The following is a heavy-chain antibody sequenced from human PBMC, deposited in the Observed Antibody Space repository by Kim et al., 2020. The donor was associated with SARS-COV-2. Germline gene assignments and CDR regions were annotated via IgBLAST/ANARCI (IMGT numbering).Heavy chain of an antibody. D-gene: IGHD6-6*01. J-gene: IGHJ4*02. CDR3: AKCGESKGIAARRGLYYFDY. Sequence: GRVTISRDNSKNTLCLQMNSLRAEDTAVYYCAKCGESKGIAARRGLYYFDYWGQGTLVTVSS. V-gene: IGHV3-33*06.